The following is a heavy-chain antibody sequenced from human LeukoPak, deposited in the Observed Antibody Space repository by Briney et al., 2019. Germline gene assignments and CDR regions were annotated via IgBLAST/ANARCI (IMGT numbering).Heavy chain of an antibody. D-gene: IGHD7-27*01. J-gene: IGHJ4*02. CDR1: GGSISSSSYY. V-gene: IGHV4-39*01. CDR3: ASHNPWGHAYFDY. Sequence: PSETLSLTCTVSGGSISSSSYYWGWIRQPPGKGLEWIGSIHYSGDTYYNPSLRSRVSISVDTSKNQFSLKLNSVTAADTAFYYCASHNPWGHAYFDYWGQGTLVTVSS. CDR2: IHYSGDT.